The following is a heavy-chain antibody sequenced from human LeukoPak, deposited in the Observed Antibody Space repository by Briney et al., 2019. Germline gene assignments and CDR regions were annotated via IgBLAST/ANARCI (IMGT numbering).Heavy chain of an antibody. J-gene: IGHJ5*02. CDR2: IYYYSVST. CDR1: GGSISSSTYF. CDR3: ARGRGEGRGISMVRGVRAPSYNWFDP. D-gene: IGHD3-10*01. Sequence: SETLSLTCTVSGGSISSSTYFWGWLRQPPGKGLEWIGSIYYYSVSTYYNSSLKSRVTISVYTSKNQFSLRLSSVTAADTAVYYCARGRGEGRGISMVRGVRAPSYNWFDPWGHGTLVTVSS. V-gene: IGHV4-39*07.